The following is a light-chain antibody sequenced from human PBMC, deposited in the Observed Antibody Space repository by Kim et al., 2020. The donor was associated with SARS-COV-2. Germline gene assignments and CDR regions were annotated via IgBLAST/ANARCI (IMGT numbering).Light chain of an antibody. V-gene: IGKV4-1*01. Sequence: TTINCKSSQSMLYSVNNENYLAWYQQKSGQPPKLLIYWASTRESGVPDRFTGSGSGTDFTLTISSLQAEDVAVYYCQQYYTSPHTFGQGTKVDIK. CDR1: QSMLYSVNNENY. J-gene: IGKJ1*01. CDR3: QQYYTSPHT. CDR2: WAS.